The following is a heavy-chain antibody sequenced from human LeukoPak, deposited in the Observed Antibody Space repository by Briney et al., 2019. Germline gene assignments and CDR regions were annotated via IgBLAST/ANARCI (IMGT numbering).Heavy chain of an antibody. V-gene: IGHV1-18*01. CDR2: ISAYNGNT. D-gene: IGHD1-7*01. J-gene: IGHJ3*02. CDR1: GYTFTSYG. Sequence: ASVKVSCKASGYTFTSYGISWVRQAPGQGLEWMGWISAYNGNTSYAQKVQGRVTMTTDTSTSTAYMELRSLRSDDTAVYYCARDLLGTTHAFDIWGQGTMVTVSS. CDR3: ARDLLGTTHAFDI.